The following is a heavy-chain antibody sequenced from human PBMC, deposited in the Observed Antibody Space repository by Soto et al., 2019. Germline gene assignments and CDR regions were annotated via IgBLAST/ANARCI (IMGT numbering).Heavy chain of an antibody. CDR2: ISAYNGNT. D-gene: IGHD2-2*01. V-gene: IGHV1-18*01. J-gene: IGHJ4*02. CDR1: GYTFTSYG. CDR3: ARGGFFGYCSSTSCYDLDY. Sequence: QVQLVQSGAEVKKPGASVKVSCKASGYTFTSYGISWVRQAPGQGLEWMGWISAYNGNTNYAQKLQGRVTMTTDTYTSTAYMELRSLRSDDTDVYYCARGGFFGYCSSTSCYDLDYWGQGTLVTVSS.